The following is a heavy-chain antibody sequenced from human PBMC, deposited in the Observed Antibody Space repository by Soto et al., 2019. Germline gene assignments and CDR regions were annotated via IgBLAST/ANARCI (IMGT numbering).Heavy chain of an antibody. CDR3: ARVGSTSWY. D-gene: IGHD2-2*01. V-gene: IGHV3-74*01. CDR2: IDGAGRST. Sequence: EVQLVESGGGLVQPGGSLRLSCAASGFTSSSYWMHWVRQPPGKGLVWVSRIDGAGRSTNYADSVKGRFTISRDNAKNTLYLQMNSLRAEDTAVYYCARVGSTSWYWGQGTLVTVSS. CDR1: GFTSSSYW. J-gene: IGHJ4*02.